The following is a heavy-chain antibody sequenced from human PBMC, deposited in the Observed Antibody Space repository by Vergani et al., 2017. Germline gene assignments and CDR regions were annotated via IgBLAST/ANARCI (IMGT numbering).Heavy chain of an antibody. CDR1: GDSISSYY. CDR2: IYYSGST. V-gene: IGHV4-59*01. J-gene: IGHJ4*02. D-gene: IGHD5-12*01. Sequence: QVQLQESGPGLVKPSETLSLTCTVSGDSISSYYWSWIRQPPGKGLEWIGYIYYSGSTNYNPSLKSRVTISVDTSKNQFSLKLSSVTAADTAVYYCARALYSGYALFDYWGQGTLVTVSS. CDR3: ARALYSGYALFDY.